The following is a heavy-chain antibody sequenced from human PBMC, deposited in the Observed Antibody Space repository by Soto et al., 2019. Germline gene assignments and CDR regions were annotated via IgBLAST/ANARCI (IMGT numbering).Heavy chain of an antibody. CDR1: GYTFSNFC. CDR3: ARSPRSSPYFDF. Sequence: GESLKISCQSSGYTFSNFCIGWVLQWPGQGLEWMGIIYPGDHETRYSPSFLGKVTISAETSINTAYLQWSSLEASDSAFYFCARSPRSSPYFDFWGQGALVTVSS. V-gene: IGHV5-51*01. D-gene: IGHD6-13*01. CDR2: IYPGDHET. J-gene: IGHJ4*02.